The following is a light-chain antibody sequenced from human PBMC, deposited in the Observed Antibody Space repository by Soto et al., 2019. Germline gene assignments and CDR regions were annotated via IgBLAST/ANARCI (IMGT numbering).Light chain of an antibody. J-gene: IGKJ4*01. Sequence: EIVLTQSPATLSLSPGERATLSCRASQSVSSYLAWYQQKPGQAPRLLIYDAFNRATGIPARFSGSGSGTDFTLTISSLEPEEFAVYYCQQRSNWLFTFGGGTKVEIK. V-gene: IGKV3-11*01. CDR1: QSVSSY. CDR3: QQRSNWLFT. CDR2: DAF.